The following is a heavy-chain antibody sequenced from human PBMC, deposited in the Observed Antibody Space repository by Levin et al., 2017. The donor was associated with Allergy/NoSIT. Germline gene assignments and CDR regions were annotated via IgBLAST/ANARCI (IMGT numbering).Heavy chain of an antibody. J-gene: IGHJ4*02. D-gene: IGHD6-19*01. CDR1: GFTFSSYA. V-gene: IGHV3-23*01. Sequence: GESLKISCAASGFTFSSYAMSWVRQAPGKGLEWVSVINTSGAGTYYADSVKGRFTISRDNSKNTLYLQMNTLRAEDTAVYYCAISSGWFRPTGAFDYWGQGTLVTVAS. CDR3: AISSGWFRPTGAFDY. CDR2: INTSGAGT.